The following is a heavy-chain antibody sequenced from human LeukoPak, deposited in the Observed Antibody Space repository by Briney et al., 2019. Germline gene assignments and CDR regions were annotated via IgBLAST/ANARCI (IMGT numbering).Heavy chain of an antibody. CDR3: ARNCGGDCYEGHYYYGMDV. CDR1: GDSVSSNSAA. V-gene: IGHV6-1*01. CDR2: TYYRSKWYN. D-gene: IGHD2-21*02. J-gene: IGHJ6*02. Sequence: SQTLSLTCAISGDSVSSNSAAWNWIRQSPSRGLEWLGRTYYRSKWYNDYAVSVKSRITINPDTSKNQFSLQLNSVTPEDTAVYYCARNCGGDCYEGHYYYGMDVWGRGTTVTVSS.